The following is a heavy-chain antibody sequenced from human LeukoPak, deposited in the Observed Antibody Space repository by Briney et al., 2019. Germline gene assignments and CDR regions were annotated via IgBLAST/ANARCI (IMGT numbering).Heavy chain of an antibody. Sequence: GGSLRLSCAASGFTFSSYAMSWVRQAPGKGLEWVSSISGRGGNTYYADSVKGRFTISRDDSKNTLFLQMNSLRAEDTAVYYCTTIGTYYYDSSGYYYPYFFDHWGQGTLVTVSS. CDR2: ISGRGGNT. CDR1: GFTFSSYA. J-gene: IGHJ4*02. CDR3: TTIGTYYYDSSGYYYPYFFDH. V-gene: IGHV3-23*01. D-gene: IGHD3-22*01.